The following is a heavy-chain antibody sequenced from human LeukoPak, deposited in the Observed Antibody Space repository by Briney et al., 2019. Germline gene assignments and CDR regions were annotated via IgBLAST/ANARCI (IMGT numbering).Heavy chain of an antibody. CDR3: ASQTGTTSGSLY. D-gene: IGHD1-7*01. CDR1: GGSFSGYY. Sequence: PSETLSLTCAVYGGSFSGYYWSWIRQPPGKGLEWIGEINHSGSTNYYPSLKSRVTISVDTSKNQFSLKLSSVTAADTAVYYCASQTGTTSGSLYWGQGTLVTASS. V-gene: IGHV4-34*01. J-gene: IGHJ4*02. CDR2: INHSGST.